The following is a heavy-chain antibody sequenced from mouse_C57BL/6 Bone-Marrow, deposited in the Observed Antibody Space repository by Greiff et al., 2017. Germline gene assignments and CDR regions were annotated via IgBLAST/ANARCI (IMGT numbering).Heavy chain of an antibody. CDR2: ISGGGGNT. V-gene: IGHV5-9*01. CDR3: ASNYVNAMDY. Sequence: DVHLVESGGGLVKPGGSLKLSCAASGFTFSSYTMSWVRQTPEKRLEWVATISGGGGNTYYPDSVQCRFTISRDNANNTLYLQMSSLRSEDTAWYYCASNYVNAMDYWGQGTSVTVSS. CDR1: GFTFSSYT. D-gene: IGHD2-1*01. J-gene: IGHJ4*01.